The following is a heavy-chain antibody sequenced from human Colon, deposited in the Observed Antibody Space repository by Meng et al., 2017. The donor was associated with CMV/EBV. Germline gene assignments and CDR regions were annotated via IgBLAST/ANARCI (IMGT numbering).Heavy chain of an antibody. V-gene: IGHV3-74*01. D-gene: IGHD5-18*01. J-gene: IGHJ6*02. Sequence: GGSLRLSCVGSGFTFSNYWMHWVRQAPGKGPVWVSRLTTDGRSTSYADSVKGRFTISRDNGKNMLYLQMISLRVEDTAVYYCGYSYDYPYSSMDVWGQGTTVTVSS. CDR1: GFTFSNYW. CDR2: LTTDGRST. CDR3: GYSYDYPYSSMDV.